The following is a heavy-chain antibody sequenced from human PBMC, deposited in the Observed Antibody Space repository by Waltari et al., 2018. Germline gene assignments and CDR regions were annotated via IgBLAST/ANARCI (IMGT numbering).Heavy chain of an antibody. CDR2: ISAYNGNT. J-gene: IGHJ6*02. Sequence: QVQLVQSGAEVKKPGASVKVSCKASGYTFTSYGISWVRQAPGQGLEWMGWISAYNGNTTYAQKLQGRGTMTTDTSTSTAYMELRSLRSDDTAVYYCARDGHSGSYYDYYYGMDVWGQGTTVTVSS. D-gene: IGHD1-26*01. V-gene: IGHV1-18*04. CDR1: GYTFTSYG. CDR3: ARDGHSGSYYDYYYGMDV.